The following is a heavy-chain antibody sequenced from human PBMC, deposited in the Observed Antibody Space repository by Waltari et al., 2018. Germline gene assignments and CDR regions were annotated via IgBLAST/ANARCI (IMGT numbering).Heavy chain of an antibody. CDR3: VRDHWGPDY. Sequence: EVHLVESGGGLVQPGGSLRLSCAASGFPFTDYWMSWVRQAPGKGPEWVAKIQKDGSEKKYVDYVKGRFTIARDNAKDSVYLQMNSLRADDTAMYYCVRDHWGPDYWGQGTLVTVSS. D-gene: IGHD7-27*01. V-gene: IGHV3-7*01. CDR2: IQKDGSEK. J-gene: IGHJ4*02. CDR1: GFPFTDYW.